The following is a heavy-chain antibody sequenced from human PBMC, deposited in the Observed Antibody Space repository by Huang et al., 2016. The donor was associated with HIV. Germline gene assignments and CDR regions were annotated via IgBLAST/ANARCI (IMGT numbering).Heavy chain of an antibody. Sequence: EVQLVESGGGLIQPGGSLRLSCAASGFTVSSNYMSWVRQAPGKGLELVSVIYSDDSTYFADSVKGRFTISRDNSKNTLYLQMNSLRAEDTAVYYCAAQWELRGGVDFWGQGTLVTVS. D-gene: IGHD1-26*01. CDR1: GFTVSSNY. J-gene: IGHJ4*02. CDR2: IYSDDST. V-gene: IGHV3-53*01. CDR3: AAQWELRGGVDF.